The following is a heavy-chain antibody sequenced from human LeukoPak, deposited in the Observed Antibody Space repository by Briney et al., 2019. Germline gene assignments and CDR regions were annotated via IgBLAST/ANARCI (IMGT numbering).Heavy chain of an antibody. CDR3: VRDDKKYDSGGYNNS. Sequence: GASVKVSCKASGYTFTSYYMHWVRQAPGQGLEWMGIINPSGGSTSYAQKFQGRVTMTRDTSTSTVYMELSSLRSEDTAIYYCVRDDKKYDSGGYNNSWGHGTLVTVSS. CDR2: INPSGGST. CDR1: GYTFTSYY. D-gene: IGHD3-22*01. V-gene: IGHV1-46*01. J-gene: IGHJ5*01.